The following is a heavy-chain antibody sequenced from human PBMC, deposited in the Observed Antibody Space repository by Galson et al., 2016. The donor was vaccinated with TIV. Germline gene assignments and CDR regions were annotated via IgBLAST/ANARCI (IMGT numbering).Heavy chain of an antibody. CDR2: VSHRGRT. CDR1: GESLSGYH. J-gene: IGHJ4*02. V-gene: IGHV4-34*01. CDR3: ARGGPNILIVPAAGYFDS. D-gene: IGHD2-2*01. Sequence: SETLSLTCALSGESLSGYHWTWIRQAPGKGLEWIGEVSHRGRTNYNPSLESRVTISLVTPKNEFALKLTSVTAADTAVYYCARGGPNILIVPAAGYFDSWGQGALVTVSS.